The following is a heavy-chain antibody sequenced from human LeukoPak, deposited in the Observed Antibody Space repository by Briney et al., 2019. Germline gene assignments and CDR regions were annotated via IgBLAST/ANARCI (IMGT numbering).Heavy chain of an antibody. CDR1: GGTFSGYA. CDR2: IIPIFGTA. Sequence: GASVKVSCKASGGTFSGYAISWVRQAPGQGLEWMGGIIPIFGTANYAQKFQGRVTITTDESTSTAYMELSSLRSEDTAVYYCARDSVATQYHYYYMDVWGKGTTVTVSS. J-gene: IGHJ6*03. V-gene: IGHV1-69*05. D-gene: IGHD5-12*01. CDR3: ARDSVATQYHYYYMDV.